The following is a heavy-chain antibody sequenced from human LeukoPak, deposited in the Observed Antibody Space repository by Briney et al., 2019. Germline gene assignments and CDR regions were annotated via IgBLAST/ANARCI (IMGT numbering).Heavy chain of an antibody. J-gene: IGHJ3*02. CDR2: INPNSGGT. Sequence: ASVNVSCKASGYTFTGYYIHWVRQAPGQGLEWMGWINPNSGGTNYAQTFQGRVTMTRDTSISTAYMEVSRRRSDDTAVYYCARHKWGAYAFDIWGQGTMVTVSS. CDR1: GYTFTGYY. CDR3: ARHKWGAYAFDI. V-gene: IGHV1-2*02. D-gene: IGHD7-27*01.